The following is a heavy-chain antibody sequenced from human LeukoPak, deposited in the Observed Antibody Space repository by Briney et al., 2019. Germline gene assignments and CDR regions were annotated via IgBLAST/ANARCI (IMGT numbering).Heavy chain of an antibody. V-gene: IGHV3-9*03. Sequence: PGRSLRLSCAASGFTFDDYAMHWVRHAPGKGLEWVSGISWNSGSIGYAASVKGRFTISRDNPKNSLYLQMNSLRAEDMALYYCAKDRGYSYGLGVDVWGKGTTVTISS. CDR1: GFTFDDYA. CDR2: ISWNSGSI. J-gene: IGHJ6*04. CDR3: AKDRGYSYGLGVDV. D-gene: IGHD5-18*01.